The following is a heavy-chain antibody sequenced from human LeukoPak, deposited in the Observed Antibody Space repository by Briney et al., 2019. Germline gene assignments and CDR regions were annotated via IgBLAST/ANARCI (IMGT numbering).Heavy chain of an antibody. Sequence: AASVKVSCKASGYTFTSYDINWVRQATGQGLEWMGWMNPNSGNTGYAQKFQGRVTMTRNTSISTAYMELSSLRSEDTAVYYCARGSSWSYYFDYWGQGTLVTVSS. CDR3: ARGSSWSYYFDY. J-gene: IGHJ4*02. D-gene: IGHD6-13*01. CDR2: MNPNSGNT. CDR1: GYTFTSYD. V-gene: IGHV1-8*01.